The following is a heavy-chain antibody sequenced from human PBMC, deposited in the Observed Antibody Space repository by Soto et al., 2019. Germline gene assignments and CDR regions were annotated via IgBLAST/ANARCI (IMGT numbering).Heavy chain of an antibody. V-gene: IGHV3-11*06. CDR1: GFTFGDFY. J-gene: IGHJ5*02. CDR2: ISSSGYYT. CDR3: ARDIVP. D-gene: IGHD2-21*01. Sequence: GGSLRLSCAASGFTFGDFYMNWIRQAPGKGLEWLAYISSSGYYTNYADSVKGRFTISRDNANNSVHLQMSSLRAEDTAVYYCARDIVPWGQGTLVTVS.